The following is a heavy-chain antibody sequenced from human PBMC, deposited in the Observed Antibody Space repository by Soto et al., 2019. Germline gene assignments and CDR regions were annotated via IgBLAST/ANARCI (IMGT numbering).Heavy chain of an antibody. CDR3: AAATNWNFHFHY. Sequence: QAQLVESGGGVVQPGTSLRLSCAASGFTISTHGMHWVRQAPGKGLEWLANIWYDGSNKFYAESVKGRFSISKDNSKNALYLQMSSLRAEDTAVYYCAAATNWNFHFHYWGQGTKVTVSS. J-gene: IGHJ4*02. CDR1: GFTISTHG. D-gene: IGHD1-7*01. CDR2: IWYDGSNK. V-gene: IGHV3-33*03.